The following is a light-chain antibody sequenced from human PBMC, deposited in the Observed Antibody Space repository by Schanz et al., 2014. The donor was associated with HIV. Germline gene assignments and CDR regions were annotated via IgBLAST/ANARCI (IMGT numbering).Light chain of an antibody. Sequence: QSALTQPPSASGSPGQSVTISCTGTSSDVGGYNYVSWYQHHPGKAPKLLISEVNKRPSGVPDRFSGSKSGNTASLTVSGLQAEDEADYYCSSYEVIHNWVFRGGTKLTVL. CDR1: SSDVGGYNY. CDR3: SSYEVIHNWV. CDR2: EVN. V-gene: IGLV2-8*01. J-gene: IGLJ2*01.